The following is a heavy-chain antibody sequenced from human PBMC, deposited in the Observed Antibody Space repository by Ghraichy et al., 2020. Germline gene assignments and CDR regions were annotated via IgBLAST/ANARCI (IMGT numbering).Heavy chain of an antibody. V-gene: IGHV4-34*01. Sequence: SETLSLTCAVYGGSYSGYYWSWIRQPPGKGLEWIGEINHSGSTNYNPSLKSRVTISVDTSKNQFSLKLSSVTAADTAVYYCARAVDTAMVNYYFDYWGQGTLVTVSS. CDR3: ARAVDTAMVNYYFDY. D-gene: IGHD5-18*01. CDR1: GGSYSGYY. J-gene: IGHJ4*02. CDR2: INHSGST.